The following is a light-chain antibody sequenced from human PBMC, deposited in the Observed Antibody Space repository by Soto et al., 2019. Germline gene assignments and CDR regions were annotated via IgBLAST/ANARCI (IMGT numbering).Light chain of an antibody. J-gene: IGKJ4*01. V-gene: IGKV1-9*01. CDR2: GAS. CDR3: QQLNNYPLT. CDR1: QGISTY. Sequence: DIQLTQSPSFLSASVGDRVTITCRASQGISTYLAWYHQKPGKAPKILIYGASTLQSGVPSRFSGSGSGTEFTLTISSLQPEDFATYYCQQLNNYPLTFGGGTKVEIK.